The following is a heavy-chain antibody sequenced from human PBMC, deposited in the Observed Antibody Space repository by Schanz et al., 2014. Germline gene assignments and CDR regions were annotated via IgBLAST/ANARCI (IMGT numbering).Heavy chain of an antibody. J-gene: IGHJ4*02. V-gene: IGHV1-46*01. Sequence: QVLLVQSGAEVKQPGASVKVSCKASGYTFTAYYIHWVRQAPGQGLEWMGVINPSGDSSFYAQNFQGRVTMTRDPSTSTVYMELSSLRSEDTAVYFCARGGSGDYSNSLFQGFDYWGQGTLVTVSS. D-gene: IGHD4-4*01. CDR3: ARGGSGDYSNSLFQGFDY. CDR2: INPSGDSS. CDR1: GYTFTAYY.